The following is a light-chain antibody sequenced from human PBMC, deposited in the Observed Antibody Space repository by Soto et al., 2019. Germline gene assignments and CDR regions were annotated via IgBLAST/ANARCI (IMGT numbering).Light chain of an antibody. Sequence: QSALTQPASVSGSPGQSITISCTGTSRDIGNYNYVSWYQHHPGKAPKLMIYDVTSRPSGVSDRFSGSKSGMTASLTISGLQPEDDADSFCASYRGANTLVGFGTGTKVTVL. CDR2: DVT. CDR1: SRDIGNYNY. V-gene: IGLV2-14*01. CDR3: ASYRGANTLVG. J-gene: IGLJ1*01.